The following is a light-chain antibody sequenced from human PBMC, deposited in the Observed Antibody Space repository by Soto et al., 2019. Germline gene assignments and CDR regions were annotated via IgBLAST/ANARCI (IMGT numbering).Light chain of an antibody. CDR3: QQYNNWPLT. CDR1: QSVSSSY. CDR2: GAS. J-gene: IGKJ5*01. V-gene: IGKV3-15*01. Sequence: EIVLTQSPATLCLSPGERATLSCRASQSVSSSYLAWYQQKPGQAPRLLIYGASSRATGIPVRFSGSGSGTEFTLTISSLQSEDFAVYYCQQYNNWPLTFGKGTQLET.